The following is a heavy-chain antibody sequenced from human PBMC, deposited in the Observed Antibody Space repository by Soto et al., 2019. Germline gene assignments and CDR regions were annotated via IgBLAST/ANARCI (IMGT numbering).Heavy chain of an antibody. J-gene: IGHJ4*02. V-gene: IGHV4-59*01. CDR2: IYYSGST. D-gene: IGHD6-13*01. CDR3: ARFKIAAAGTRGDYYFDY. Sequence: SETLSLTCTVSGGSISSYYWSWIRQPPGKGLEWIGYIYYSGSTNYNPSLKSRVTISVDTSKNQFSLKLSSVTAADTAVYYCARFKIAAAGTRGDYYFDYWGQGTLVTVSS. CDR1: GGSISSYY.